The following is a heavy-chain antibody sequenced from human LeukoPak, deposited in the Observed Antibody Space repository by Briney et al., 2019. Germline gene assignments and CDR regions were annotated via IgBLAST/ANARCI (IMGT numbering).Heavy chain of an antibody. CDR2: INPNSGGT. CDR3: ARANALYCSSTSCLFDY. V-gene: IGHV1-2*02. Sequence: ASVKVSCKASGYTFTDYYIHWVRQAPGQGLEWMAWINPNSGGTYYAQNFHDRITLTRDTSISTAYMELSRLRSDDTAIYYCARANALYCSSTSCLFDYWGQGTLVTVSS. D-gene: IGHD2-2*01. CDR1: GYTFTDYY. J-gene: IGHJ4*02.